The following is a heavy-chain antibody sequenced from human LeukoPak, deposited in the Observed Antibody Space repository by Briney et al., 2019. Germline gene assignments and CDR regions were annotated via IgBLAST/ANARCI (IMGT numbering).Heavy chain of an antibody. D-gene: IGHD2-2*02. CDR3: ARRLGYCSSTSCYTSNWFDP. Sequence: ASVKVSCKASGYTFTSYYMHWVRQAPGQGLEWMGIINPSGGSTSYAQKFQGRVTMTTDTSTSTAYMELRSLRSDDTAVYYCARRLGYCSSTSCYTSNWFDPWGQGTLVTVSS. J-gene: IGHJ5*02. CDR1: GYTFTSYY. V-gene: IGHV1-46*01. CDR2: INPSGGST.